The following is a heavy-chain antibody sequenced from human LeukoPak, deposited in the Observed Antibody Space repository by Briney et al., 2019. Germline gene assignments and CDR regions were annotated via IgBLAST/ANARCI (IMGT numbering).Heavy chain of an antibody. Sequence: SETLSLTCTASGGSISGYYWSWIRQPAGKGLEWIGRIYTSGSTNYNPSLKSRVTMSVDTSKNQFSLKLSPVTAADTAVYYCARDGPVWFGELSPWFDPWGQGTLVTVSS. CDR1: GGSISGYY. CDR3: ARDGPVWFGELSPWFDP. J-gene: IGHJ5*02. V-gene: IGHV4-4*07. D-gene: IGHD3-10*01. CDR2: IYTSGST.